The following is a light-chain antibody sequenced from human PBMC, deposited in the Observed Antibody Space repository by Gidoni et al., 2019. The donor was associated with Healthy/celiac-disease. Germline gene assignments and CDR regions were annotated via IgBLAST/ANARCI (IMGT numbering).Light chain of an antibody. CDR2: AAS. V-gene: IGKV1-39*01. J-gene: IGKJ1*01. Sequence: DIQMTPSPSSMSAYVGDRVTITCRASQIISSYLNWYQQKPGKAPKRLIYAASSLQSGVPSRFSGSGSVTDFTLTISSLQPEDFATYYCQQSYITLWTFGQGTKVEIK. CDR3: QQSYITLWT. CDR1: QIISSY.